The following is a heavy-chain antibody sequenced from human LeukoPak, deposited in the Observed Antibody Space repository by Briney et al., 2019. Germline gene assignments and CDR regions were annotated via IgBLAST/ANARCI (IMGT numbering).Heavy chain of an antibody. V-gene: IGHV1-24*01. CDR2: FDPEDGET. CDR3: ATSPSPYYYDSSGYYYD. CDR1: GYTLTELS. J-gene: IGHJ4*02. D-gene: IGHD3-22*01. Sequence: ASVTVSFTFSGYTLTELSMHWVRQAPGKGREWMGGFDPEDGETIYAQKFQGRVTMTEDTSTDTAYMELSSLRSEDTAVYYCATSPSPYYYDSSGYYYDWGQGTLVTVSS.